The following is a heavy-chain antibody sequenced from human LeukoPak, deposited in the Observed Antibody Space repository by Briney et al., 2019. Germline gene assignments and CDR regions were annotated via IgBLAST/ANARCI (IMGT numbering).Heavy chain of an antibody. V-gene: IGHV7-4-1*02. J-gene: IGHJ6*02. D-gene: IGHD3-10*01. CDR1: GYTFSSYV. Sequence: GASVKVSCKASGYTFSSYVMNWVRQAPGQGLEWMGWINTNTGNPTYAQGFTGRFVFSLDTSVSTAYLQISSLEAEDTAVYYCARSYGSGSNYYYYGMDVWGQGTTVTVSS. CDR3: ARSYGSGSNYYYYGMDV. CDR2: INTNTGNP.